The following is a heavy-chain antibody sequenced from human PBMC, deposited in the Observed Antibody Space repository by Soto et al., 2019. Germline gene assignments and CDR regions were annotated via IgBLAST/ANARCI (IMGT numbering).Heavy chain of an antibody. J-gene: IGHJ6*02. CDR3: ARGARTTGSALYGIDV. D-gene: IGHD2-8*02. V-gene: IGHV1-18*01. CDR1: GYIFTNYG. Sequence: QVQLVQSGAEVKLHGASVMVSCRTSGYIFTNYGISWVRQAPGQGPEWMGWISGDNGSTNSAQKFQGRVTITTDTSTNTGYLEVRSLRSDDTAVYYCARGARTTGSALYGIDVWGQGTTVTVSS. CDR2: ISGDNGST.